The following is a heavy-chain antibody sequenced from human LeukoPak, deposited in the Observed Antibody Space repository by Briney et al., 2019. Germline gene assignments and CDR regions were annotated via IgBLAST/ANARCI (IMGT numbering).Heavy chain of an antibody. CDR1: GLTFSSYG. V-gene: IGHV3-33*01. CDR3: ARDGGSPYGDYPHNWFDP. Sequence: PGGSLRLSCAASGLTFSSYGMHWVRQAPGKGLEWVAVIWYDGSNKYYADSVKGRFTISRDNSKNTLYLQMNSLRAEDTAVYYCARDGGSPYGDYPHNWFDPWGQGTLVTVSS. D-gene: IGHD4-17*01. J-gene: IGHJ5*02. CDR2: IWYDGSNK.